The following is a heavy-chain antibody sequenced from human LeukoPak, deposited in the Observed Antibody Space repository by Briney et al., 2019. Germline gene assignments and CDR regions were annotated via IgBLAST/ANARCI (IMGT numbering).Heavy chain of an antibody. Sequence: SETLSLTCTVSSGSISSGDYYWSWIRQPPGKGLEWIGYIYYSGSTYYNPSLKSRVTISVDTSKNQFSLKLSSVTAADTAVYYCARVPWGDYGDYRDYWGQGTLVTVSS. CDR1: SGSISSGDYY. CDR2: IYYSGST. V-gene: IGHV4-30-4*01. CDR3: ARVPWGDYGDYRDY. J-gene: IGHJ4*02. D-gene: IGHD4-17*01.